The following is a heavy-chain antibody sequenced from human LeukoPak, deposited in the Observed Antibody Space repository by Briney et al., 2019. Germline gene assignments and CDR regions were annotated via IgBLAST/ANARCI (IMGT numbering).Heavy chain of an antibody. V-gene: IGHV3-23*01. CDR3: AKFLNYYDSSDAFDI. J-gene: IGHJ3*02. Sequence: GGSLRLSCAASGFSFSSYWMSWVRQAPGRGLEWVSSISGSGGRTYYADSVKGRFTISRDNSKNTLCLQMNSLRAEDTAVYYCAKFLNYYDSSDAFDIWGQGTMVTVSS. CDR1: GFSFSSYW. D-gene: IGHD3-22*01. CDR2: ISGSGGRT.